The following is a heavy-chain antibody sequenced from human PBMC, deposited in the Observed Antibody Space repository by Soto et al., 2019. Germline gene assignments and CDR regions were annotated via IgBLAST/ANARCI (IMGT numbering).Heavy chain of an antibody. CDR3: ARDLAKGGGSAGFDY. CDR1: GYTFTVYY. D-gene: IGHD1-26*01. V-gene: IGHV1-2*02. Sequence: APLNVSCKASGYTFTVYYMQCGRQAPGQGLEWMGWINPKSGGTMYPQKFQGRVTMTWDTSISTAYMALTRLRSDDTAVYYCARDLAKGGGSAGFDYWGQGTLVTVSS. J-gene: IGHJ4*02. CDR2: INPKSGGT.